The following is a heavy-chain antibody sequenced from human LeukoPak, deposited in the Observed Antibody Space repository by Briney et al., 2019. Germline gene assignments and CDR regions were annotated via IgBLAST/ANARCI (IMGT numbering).Heavy chain of an antibody. D-gene: IGHD3-22*01. V-gene: IGHV1-2*02. CDR1: GYTFTGYY. J-gene: IGHJ1*01. CDR3: AREDSSGYSSVGYFQH. Sequence: ASVKVSCKASGYTFTGYYMHWVRQAPGQGLKWMGWINPNSGGTNYAQKFQGRVTMTRDTSISTAYMELSRLRSDDTAVYYCAREDSSGYSSVGYFQHWGQGTLVTVSS. CDR2: INPNSGGT.